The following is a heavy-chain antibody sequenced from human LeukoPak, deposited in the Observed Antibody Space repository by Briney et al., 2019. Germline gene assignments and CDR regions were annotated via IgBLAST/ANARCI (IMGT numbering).Heavy chain of an antibody. V-gene: IGHV3-30*02. Sequence: GGSLRLSCAASGFTFSSYGMHWARQAPGKGLEWVAVIWYDGSNKYYDGSNKYYADSVKGRFIISRDNSKNTLYLQMNSLRAEDTAVYYCAKDSSGDHPLWSHWGQGTLVTVSS. CDR3: AKDSSGDHPLWSH. J-gene: IGHJ4*02. CDR1: GFTFSSYG. CDR2: IWYDGSNKYYDGSNK. D-gene: IGHD3-10*01.